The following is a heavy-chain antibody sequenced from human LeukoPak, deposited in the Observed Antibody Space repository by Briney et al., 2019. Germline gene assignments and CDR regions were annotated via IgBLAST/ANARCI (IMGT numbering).Heavy chain of an antibody. J-gene: IGHJ4*02. CDR2: ISYDGSNK. D-gene: IGHD6-13*01. CDR1: GFTFSSYG. CDR3: AKGQGGQQLVRDYFDY. Sequence: PGGSLRLSCAASGFTFSSYGMHWVRQAPGKGLEWVAVISYDGSNKYYADSVKGRFTISRDNSKNTLYLQMNSLRAEDTAVYYCAKGQGGQQLVRDYFDYWGQGTLVTVSS. V-gene: IGHV3-30*18.